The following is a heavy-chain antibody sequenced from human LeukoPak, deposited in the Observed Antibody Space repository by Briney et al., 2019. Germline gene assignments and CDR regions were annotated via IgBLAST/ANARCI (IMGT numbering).Heavy chain of an antibody. V-gene: IGHV3-7*01. CDR3: ARDSSGWYGNWFDP. J-gene: IGHJ5*02. Sequence: PGGSLRLSCEGSGFTFSNYWMGWVRQAPGKGLQWVANIKQDGSEKYYVDSVKGRFTISRDNAKNSLYLQMNSLRAEDTAVYYCARDSSGWYGNWFDPWGQGTLVTVSS. CDR2: IKQDGSEK. CDR1: GFTFSNYW. D-gene: IGHD6-19*01.